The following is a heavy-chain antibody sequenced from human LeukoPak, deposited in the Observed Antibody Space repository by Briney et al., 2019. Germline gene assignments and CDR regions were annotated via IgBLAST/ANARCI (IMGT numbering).Heavy chain of an antibody. V-gene: IGHV4-39*07. CDR3: ARRPGSSGWKRGWFDP. D-gene: IGHD6-19*01. Sequence: SETLSLTCTVSGGSISSSSYYWGWIRQPPGKGLEWIGSIYYSGSTYYNPSLKSRVTISVDTSKNQFSLKLSSVTAADTAVYYCARRPGSSGWKRGWFDPWGQGTLVTVSS. J-gene: IGHJ5*02. CDR1: GGSISSSSYY. CDR2: IYYSGST.